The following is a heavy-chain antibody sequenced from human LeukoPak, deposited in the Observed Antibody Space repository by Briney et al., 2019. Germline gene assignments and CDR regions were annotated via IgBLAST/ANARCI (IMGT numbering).Heavy chain of an antibody. D-gene: IGHD6-19*01. J-gene: IGHJ5*02. CDR2: IWYDGSNK. Sequence: GGSLRLSCAASGFTFSSYGMHWVRQAPGKGLEWVAVIWYDGSNKYYADSVKGRFTISRDNSKNTLYLQMNSLRAEDTAVYYCARDQGSGWYGAQNWFDPWGQGILVTVSS. V-gene: IGHV3-33*01. CDR1: GFTFSSYG. CDR3: ARDQGSGWYGAQNWFDP.